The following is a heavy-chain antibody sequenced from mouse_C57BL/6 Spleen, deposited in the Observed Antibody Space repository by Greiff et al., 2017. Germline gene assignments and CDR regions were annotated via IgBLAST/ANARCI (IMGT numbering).Heavy chain of an antibody. CDR2: ISDGGSYT. Sequence: EVKLVESGGGLVKPGGSLKLSCAASGFTFSSYAMSWVRQTPEKRLEWVATISDGGSYTYYPDNVKGRFTISRDNAKNNLYLQMSHLKSEETAMYYCAREGDEYDPDYWGQGNTLTVSS. CDR1: GFTFSSYA. J-gene: IGHJ2*01. CDR3: AREGDEYDPDY. V-gene: IGHV5-4*01. D-gene: IGHD2-4*01.